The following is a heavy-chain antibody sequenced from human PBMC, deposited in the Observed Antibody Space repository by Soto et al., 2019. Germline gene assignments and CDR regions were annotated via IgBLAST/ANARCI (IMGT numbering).Heavy chain of an antibody. J-gene: IGHJ6*02. Sequence: LGESLKISCKASGYIFASNWIAWVLQMPGKGLEWMGIIYPGDSDTRYSPSFQGQVTISADKSISTAYLQWSSLKASDTTMYYCARQLHYSDYVGYYYYGMDVWGQGTTVTVSS. CDR2: IYPGDSDT. D-gene: IGHD4-17*01. V-gene: IGHV5-51*01. CDR1: GYIFASNW. CDR3: ARQLHYSDYVGYYYYGMDV.